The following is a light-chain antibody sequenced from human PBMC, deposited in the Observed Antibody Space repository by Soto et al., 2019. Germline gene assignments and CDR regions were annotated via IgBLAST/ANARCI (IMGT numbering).Light chain of an antibody. Sequence: EIRMKQSPATLSLSEEETATLSFRASQSVSSNLAWYQQKPGQAPRLLIYGASTRATGIPARFSGSGSGTDFTLTISSLEPEDFAVYYCQPRSNWTTFGQGTKVDI. V-gene: IGKV3-11*01. CDR3: QPRSNWTT. CDR2: GAS. J-gene: IGKJ1*01. CDR1: QSVSSN.